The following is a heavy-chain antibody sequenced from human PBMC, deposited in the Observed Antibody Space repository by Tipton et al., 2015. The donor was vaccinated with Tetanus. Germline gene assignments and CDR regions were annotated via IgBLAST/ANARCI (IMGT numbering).Heavy chain of an antibody. CDR3: ARDGWYMVRGDTIDY. CDR1: GYSFTSYW. CDR2: IYPGDSDT. J-gene: IGHJ4*02. V-gene: IGHV5-51*01. Sequence: QSGPEVKKPGESLKISCKGSGYSFTSYWIGWVRQMPGKGLEWMGIIYPGDSDTRYSPSFQGQVTISADKSISTAYLQWSSLKASDTAMYYCARDGWYMVRGDTIDYWGQGTLVTVSS. D-gene: IGHD3-10*01.